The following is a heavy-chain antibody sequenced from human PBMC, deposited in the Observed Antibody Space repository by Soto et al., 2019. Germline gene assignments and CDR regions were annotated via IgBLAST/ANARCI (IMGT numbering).Heavy chain of an antibody. CDR3: ARGATIFGVVITYGYFDY. D-gene: IGHD3-3*01. Sequence: GASVKVSCKASGGTFSSYAMSWLRRSPGQGLEWMGGIIPIFGTANYAQKFQGGVTITADESTSAAYMELSSLRSEDTAVYYCARGATIFGVVITYGYFDYWGQGTLVTVSS. V-gene: IGHV1-69*13. CDR1: GGTFSSYA. J-gene: IGHJ4*02. CDR2: IIPIFGTA.